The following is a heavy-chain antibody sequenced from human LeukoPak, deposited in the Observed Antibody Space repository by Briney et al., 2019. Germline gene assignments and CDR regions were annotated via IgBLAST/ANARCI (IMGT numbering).Heavy chain of an antibody. CDR2: MNPSSGKT. CDR1: GYIFTSHD. Sequence: ASVKVSCKASGYIFTSHDINWVRQVTGQRLEWMGWMNPSSGKTLYAQKFQGRVTMTRDTSIHTAYMELSSLRSEDTAVYYCTRWGPNLLDYWGQGTLVTVS. J-gene: IGHJ4*02. V-gene: IGHV1-8*01. CDR3: TRWGPNLLDY. D-gene: IGHD3-16*01.